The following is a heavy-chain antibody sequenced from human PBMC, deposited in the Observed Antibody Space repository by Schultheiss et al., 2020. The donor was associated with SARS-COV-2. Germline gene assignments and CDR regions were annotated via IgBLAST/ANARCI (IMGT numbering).Heavy chain of an antibody. D-gene: IGHD5-12*01. CDR2: IDWDDDK. CDR3: ARIRGGGYDYSRWDWFDP. J-gene: IGHJ5*02. V-gene: IGHV2-70*01. CDR1: GFSLSTSGMC. Sequence: SGPTLVKPTQTLTVTFTFSGFSLSTSGMCVSWIRQPPGKALEWLALIDWDDDKYYSTSLKTRLTISKDTSKNQVVLTMTNMDPVDTATYYCARIRGGGYDYSRWDWFDPWGQGTLVTVSS.